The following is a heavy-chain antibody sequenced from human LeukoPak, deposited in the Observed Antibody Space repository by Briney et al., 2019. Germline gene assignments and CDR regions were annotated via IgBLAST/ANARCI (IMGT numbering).Heavy chain of an antibody. CDR1: GFTFSSYA. CDR2: ISASGGST. V-gene: IGHV3-23*01. D-gene: IGHD3-22*01. CDR3: AKLSVYYDSSGPLDDAFDI. Sequence: GGSLRLSCAASGFTFSSYAMSWVRQAPGKGLEWVSAISASGGSTYYADSVKGRFTISRGNSKNTLYLQMNSLRAEDTAVYYCAKLSVYYDSSGPLDDAFDIWGQGTMVTVSS. J-gene: IGHJ3*02.